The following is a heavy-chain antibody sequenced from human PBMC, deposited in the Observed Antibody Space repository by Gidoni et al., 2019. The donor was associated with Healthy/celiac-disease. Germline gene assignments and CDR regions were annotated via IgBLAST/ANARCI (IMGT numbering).Heavy chain of an antibody. Sequence: QLQLQESGSGLVKPSQTLSLTCAVSGGSISSGGYSWRWIRQPPGKGLEWIGYIYHSGSTYYNPSLKSRVTISVDRSKNQFSLKLSSVTAADTAVYYCARGPSTVAFSRGTKYYFDYWGQGTLVTVSS. CDR3: ARGPSTVAFSRGTKYYFDY. J-gene: IGHJ4*02. D-gene: IGHD4-17*01. CDR2: IYHSGST. V-gene: IGHV4-30-2*01. CDR1: GGSISSGGYS.